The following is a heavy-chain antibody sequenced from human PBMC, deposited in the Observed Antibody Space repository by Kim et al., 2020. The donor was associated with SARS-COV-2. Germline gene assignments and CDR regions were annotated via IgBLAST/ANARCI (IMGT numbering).Heavy chain of an antibody. J-gene: IGHJ3*02. Sequence: ASVKVSCKVSGYTLTELSMHWVRQAPGKGLEWMGGFDPEDGETIYAQKFQGRVTMTEDTSTDTAYMELSSLRSEDTAVYYCATGPGMKVGSYTAFDIWGQGTMVTVSS. CDR3: ATGPGMKVGSYTAFDI. CDR2: FDPEDGET. V-gene: IGHV1-24*01. CDR1: GYTLTELS. D-gene: IGHD1-26*01.